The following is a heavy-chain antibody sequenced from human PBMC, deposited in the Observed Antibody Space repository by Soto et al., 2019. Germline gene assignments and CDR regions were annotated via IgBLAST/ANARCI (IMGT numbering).Heavy chain of an antibody. Sequence: EVQLLESGGGLVQPGGSLRLSCTASGFTFKNCGMIWVRQAPGKGLEWVAAIIGTDTTNYADSVKGRFTISRDNSKDTLYLQMNDLRVEDTAIYYCAKGEALYSSHPWDSWGHGTLVTVSA. CDR2: IIGTDTT. CDR1: GFTFKNCG. J-gene: IGHJ5*01. V-gene: IGHV3-23*01. D-gene: IGHD3-22*01. CDR3: AKGEALYSSHPWDS.